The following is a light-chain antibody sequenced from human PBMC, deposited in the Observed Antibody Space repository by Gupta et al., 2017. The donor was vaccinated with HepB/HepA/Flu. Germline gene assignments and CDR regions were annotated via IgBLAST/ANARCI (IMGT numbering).Light chain of an antibody. Sequence: VSAAPGQKVTISCSGSSSNIGNNYVSWYQQLPGTAPKLLIYENNKRPSGIPDRFSGSKSGTSATLGITGLQTGDEADYYCDTWDSSLSAGQFGGGTKLTVL. CDR2: ENN. J-gene: IGLJ3*02. V-gene: IGLV1-51*02. CDR1: SSNIGNNY. CDR3: DTWDSSLSAGQ.